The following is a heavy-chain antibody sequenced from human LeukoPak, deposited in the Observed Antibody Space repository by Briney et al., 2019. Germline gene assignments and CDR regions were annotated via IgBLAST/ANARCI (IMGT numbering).Heavy chain of an antibody. D-gene: IGHD2-8*01. CDR1: GFTFSTYG. CDR2: IRYDGSNK. V-gene: IGHV3-30*02. CDR3: AKDLSPMVGTKTFDY. J-gene: IGHJ4*02. Sequence: GGSLRLSCAASGFTFSTYGMHWVRQAPGKGLEWVAFIRYDGSNKYYGDSVKGRFTISRDNSKNTLDLQMNSLRPEDTAAYSCAKDLSPMVGTKTFDYWGQGTLATDSS.